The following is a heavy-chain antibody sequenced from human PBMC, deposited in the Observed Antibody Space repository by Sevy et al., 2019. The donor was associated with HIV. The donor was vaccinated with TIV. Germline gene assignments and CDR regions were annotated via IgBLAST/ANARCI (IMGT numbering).Heavy chain of an antibody. Sequence: GESLKISCAASGFTFSSYGMHWVRQAPGKGLEWVAVIWYDGSNKYYADSVKGRFTISRDKSKNTFHLQMSSLRLEDTVVYYCARGLAALPGYYYGMDVWGQGTTVTVSS. J-gene: IGHJ6*02. D-gene: IGHD6-6*01. CDR1: GFTFSSYG. CDR2: IWYDGSNK. CDR3: ARGLAALPGYYYGMDV. V-gene: IGHV3-33*08.